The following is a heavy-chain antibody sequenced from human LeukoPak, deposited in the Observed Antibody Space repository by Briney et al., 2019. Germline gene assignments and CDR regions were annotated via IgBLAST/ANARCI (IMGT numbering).Heavy chain of an antibody. CDR2: IYYSEST. Sequence: PSETLSLTCTVSGGSISSSSYYWGWIRQPPGKGPEWIGSIYYSESTYYNPSLKSRVTISVDTSKNQFSLKLSSVTAADTAVYYCASSYCSSTSCYYFDNWFDPWGQGTLVTVSS. D-gene: IGHD2-2*01. CDR3: ASSYCSSTSCYYFDNWFDP. CDR1: GGSISSSSYY. J-gene: IGHJ5*02. V-gene: IGHV4-39*01.